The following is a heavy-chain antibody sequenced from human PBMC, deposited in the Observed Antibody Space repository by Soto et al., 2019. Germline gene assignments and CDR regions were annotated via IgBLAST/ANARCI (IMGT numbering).Heavy chain of an antibody. CDR3: AREGLVLVPTTVNSDYYYYAMDV. D-gene: IGHD2-2*01. Sequence: SVKVSCKASGDMFDTYTITWMRPAPGRGLEWVGGIIPRSAKSNYAQKFEGRVTITADESTSTAYMELSSLRSDDTAVYYCAREGLVLVPTTVNSDYYYYAMDVWGQGTTVTVSS. J-gene: IGHJ6*02. V-gene: IGHV1-69*13. CDR2: IIPRSAKS. CDR1: GDMFDTYT.